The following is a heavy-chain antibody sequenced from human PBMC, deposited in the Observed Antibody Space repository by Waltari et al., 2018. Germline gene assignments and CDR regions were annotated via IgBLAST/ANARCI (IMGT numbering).Heavy chain of an antibody. D-gene: IGHD6-19*01. CDR2: TYPVDSDT. J-gene: IGHJ4*02. V-gene: IGHV5-51*01. CDR1: GYSFTSYW. Sequence: EVQLVQSGAEVKKPGESLKISCKGSGYSFTSYWIGWVRQMPGKGLEWMGITYPVDSDTRYSPSFQGQVTSSADKSISTAYLQWSSLKASDTAMYYCARQRGAKQWLARGLFDYWGQGTLVTVSS. CDR3: ARQRGAKQWLARGLFDY.